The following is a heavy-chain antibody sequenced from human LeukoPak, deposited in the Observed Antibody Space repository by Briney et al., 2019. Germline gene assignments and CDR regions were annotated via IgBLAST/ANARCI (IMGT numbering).Heavy chain of an antibody. D-gene: IGHD1-14*01. V-gene: IGHV3-72*01. CDR3: VRVRHGISFDY. J-gene: IGHJ4*02. CDR1: GFTFRNLS. Sequence: GGSLRLFCAASGFTFRNLSMDCVRQAPGKGLEWVGRIRNEANSYTTDYATSVKGRFTISRDDSKNSMFLQMNSLKTEDTAVYYCVRVRHGISFDYWGQGPPVTVSS. CDR2: IRNEANSYTT.